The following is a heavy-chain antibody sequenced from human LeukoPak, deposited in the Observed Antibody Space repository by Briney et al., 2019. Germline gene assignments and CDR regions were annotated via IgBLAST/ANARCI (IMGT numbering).Heavy chain of an antibody. D-gene: IGHD3-10*01. CDR3: ARPLWFGELSPPGY. Sequence: ASVKVSCKASGYTFTGYYMHWVRQAPGQGLEWMGWINPNGGGTNYAQKFQGRVTMTRDTSISTAYMELSRLRSDDTAVYYCARPLWFGELSPPGYWGQGTLVTVSS. CDR2: INPNGGGT. J-gene: IGHJ4*02. V-gene: IGHV1-2*02. CDR1: GYTFTGYY.